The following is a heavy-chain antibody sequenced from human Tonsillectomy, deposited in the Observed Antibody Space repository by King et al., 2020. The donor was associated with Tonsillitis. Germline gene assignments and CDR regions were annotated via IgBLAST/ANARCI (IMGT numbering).Heavy chain of an antibody. D-gene: IGHD6-19*01. CDR2: ISFDGSNK. CDR3: AKASAVAGTSFDY. J-gene: IGHJ4*02. Sequence: VQLVESGGGVVQPGRSLRLSCAASGFTFSSYGMHWVRQAPGKGLEWVAIISFDGSNKYYADSVKGRFTISRDNSKNTLYLQMNSLRAEDTAVYYCAKASAVAGTSFDYWGQGTLVTVSS. V-gene: IGHV3-30*18. CDR1: GFTFSSYG.